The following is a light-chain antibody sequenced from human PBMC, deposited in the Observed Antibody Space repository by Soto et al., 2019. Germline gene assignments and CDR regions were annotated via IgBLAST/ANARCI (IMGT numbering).Light chain of an antibody. J-gene: IGKJ1*01. Sequence: EIVMTQSPATLSVSPGERAILSCRASQSVSSNLAWYQQKPGQAPRLLIYGASTRATGIPARFSGSGSGTEFTLTISSLQSEDFAVYYCQQKETFGQGTKVDIK. CDR2: GAS. CDR1: QSVSSN. CDR3: QQKET. V-gene: IGKV3-15*01.